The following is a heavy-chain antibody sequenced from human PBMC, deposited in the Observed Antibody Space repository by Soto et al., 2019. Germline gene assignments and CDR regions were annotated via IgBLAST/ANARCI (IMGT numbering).Heavy chain of an antibody. CDR2: ISGSGGST. Sequence: EVQLLESGGGLVQPARSLRLSCAASGFTFSSYAMSWVRQAPGKGLERVSAISGSGGSTYYADSVKGRFTISRDNSKNRLYLQMNGLRAEDTAVYYCAKGGAAAVLAYYFDYWGQGTLVTVSS. V-gene: IGHV3-23*01. D-gene: IGHD6-13*01. CDR3: AKGGAAAVLAYYFDY. J-gene: IGHJ4*02. CDR1: GFTFSSYA.